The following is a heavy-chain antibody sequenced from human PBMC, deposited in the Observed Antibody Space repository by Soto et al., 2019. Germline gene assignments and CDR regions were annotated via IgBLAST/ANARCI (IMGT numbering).Heavy chain of an antibody. CDR2: INHSGST. Sequence: VQLQQWGAGLLKPSETLSLTCAVYGGSFSGYYWSWIRQPPGKGLEWIGEINHSGSTNYNPSLKSRVTISVDTSKNQFSLKLSSVTAADTAVYYCARKYSSGWYHFDYWGQGTLVTVSS. CDR1: GGSFSGYY. J-gene: IGHJ4*02. D-gene: IGHD6-19*01. V-gene: IGHV4-34*01. CDR3: ARKYSSGWYHFDY.